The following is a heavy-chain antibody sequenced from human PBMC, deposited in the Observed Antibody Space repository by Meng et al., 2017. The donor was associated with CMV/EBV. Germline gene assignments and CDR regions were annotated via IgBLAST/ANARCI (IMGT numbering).Heavy chain of an antibody. Sequence: GGSLRLSCAASGFTFSSYGMHWVRQAPGKGLEWVAFIRYDGSNKYSAHSVKGRFTISRDNSKNTLYLQMNSLRAEDTAVYYCAKDSVRGITIFGVVNLGGWFDPWGQGTLVTVSS. CDR1: GFTFSSYG. D-gene: IGHD3-3*01. CDR3: AKDSVRGITIFGVVNLGGWFDP. J-gene: IGHJ5*02. V-gene: IGHV3-30*02. CDR2: IRYDGSNK.